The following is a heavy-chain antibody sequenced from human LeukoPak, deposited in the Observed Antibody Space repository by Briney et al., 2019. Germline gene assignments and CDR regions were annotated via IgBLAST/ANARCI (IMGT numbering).Heavy chain of an antibody. CDR2: ISGSGGCT. CDR3: AKDGRIAARHYYYYMDV. V-gene: IGHV3-23*01. J-gene: IGHJ6*03. CDR1: GFTFSSYG. Sequence: GGSLRLSCAASGFTFSSYGMSWVRQAPGKGLEWVSAISGSGGCTYYADSVKGRFTISRDNSKNTLYLQMNSLRAEDTAVYYCAKDGRIAARHYYYYMDVWGKGTTVTVSS. D-gene: IGHD6-6*01.